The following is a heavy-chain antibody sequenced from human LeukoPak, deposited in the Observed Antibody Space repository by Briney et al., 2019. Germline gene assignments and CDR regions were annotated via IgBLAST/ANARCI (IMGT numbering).Heavy chain of an antibody. CDR2: IYYSGST. V-gene: IGHV4-59*01. CDR1: GGSISSYY. CDR3: ARATDYGDYAVDY. Sequence: PSETLSLTCTVSGGSISSYYWSWIRQPPGKGLEWIGYIYYSGSTNYNPSLKSRVTISVDTSKNQFSLKLSSETAADTAVYYCARATDYGDYAVDYWGQGTLVTVSS. D-gene: IGHD4-17*01. J-gene: IGHJ4*02.